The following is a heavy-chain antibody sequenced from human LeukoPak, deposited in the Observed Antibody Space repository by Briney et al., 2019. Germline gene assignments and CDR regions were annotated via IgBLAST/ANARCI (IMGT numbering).Heavy chain of an antibody. V-gene: IGHV3-23*01. D-gene: IGHD3-22*01. Sequence: GRSLSLVCAPSAFTFSSLSMSWARQARGEGLGWVSFISSSSGRTYYADSVKGRFTISRDNSKNTLYLQMNSLRAEDTAVYYCASHQYYDSSCLDDYFDYWRQGTMVAVSS. CDR3: ASHQYYDSSCLDDYFDY. CDR1: AFTFSSLS. J-gene: IGHJ4*02. CDR2: ISSSSGRT.